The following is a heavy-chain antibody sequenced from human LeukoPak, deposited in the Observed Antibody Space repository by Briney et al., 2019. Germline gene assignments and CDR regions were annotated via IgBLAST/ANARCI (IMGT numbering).Heavy chain of an antibody. V-gene: IGHV1-2*06. J-gene: IGHJ4*02. CDR3: ARVNIAARGRIFDY. Sequence: ASVKVSCKASGYTFTGYYMHWVRQAPGQGLECMGRINPNSGGTNYAQKFQGRVTMTRDASISTAYMELSRLRSDDTAVYYCARVNIAARGRIFDYWGQGTLVTVSS. D-gene: IGHD6-6*01. CDR2: INPNSGGT. CDR1: GYTFTGYY.